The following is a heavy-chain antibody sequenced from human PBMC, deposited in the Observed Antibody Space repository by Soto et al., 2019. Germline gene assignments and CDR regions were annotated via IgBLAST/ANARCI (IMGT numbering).Heavy chain of an antibody. CDR2: INPGDAST. CDR3: ARRFSSGSYYPFEY. Sequence: AASVKVSCKASGYTFTTYYMHWVRQAPGQGLEWMGIINPGDASTTYAQRFQGRVTMTRDTSTSTVYMELSSLRSEDTAVYYCARRFSSGSYYPFEYWGQGTLVTVSS. D-gene: IGHD3-10*01. V-gene: IGHV1-46*01. J-gene: IGHJ4*02. CDR1: GYTFTTYY.